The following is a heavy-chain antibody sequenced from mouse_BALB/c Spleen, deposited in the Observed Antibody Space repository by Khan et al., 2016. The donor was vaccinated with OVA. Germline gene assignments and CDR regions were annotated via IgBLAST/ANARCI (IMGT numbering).Heavy chain of an antibody. CDR2: VSTGGHYT. CDR1: GFTFSTYG. D-gene: IGHD1-1*01. J-gene: IGHJ3*01. Sequence: EVELVESGGDIVKPGGSLKLSCAASGFTFSTYGMSWVRQTPDKRLEWVATVSTGGHYTHYTDIVKGRFTISRDNAKNTLYLQMSSLRSEDTAMFYCTRLAYYYDSEGFAYWGQGTLVTVSA. V-gene: IGHV5-6*01. CDR3: TRLAYYYDSEGFAY.